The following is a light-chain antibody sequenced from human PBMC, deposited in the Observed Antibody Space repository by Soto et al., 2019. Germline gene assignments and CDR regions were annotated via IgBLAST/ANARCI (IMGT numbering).Light chain of an antibody. V-gene: IGLV2-14*01. CDR1: SSDVGRYNY. J-gene: IGLJ1*01. Sequence: QSVLTQPASVSGSPGQSITIYCTGTSSDVGRYNYVSWYQQYPGKAPKLMIYEISNRPSGVSIRFSGSKSGNTASLTISGLQAEDEADYYCTSYTSSNTYVFGGGTKVTVL. CDR2: EIS. CDR3: TSYTSSNTYV.